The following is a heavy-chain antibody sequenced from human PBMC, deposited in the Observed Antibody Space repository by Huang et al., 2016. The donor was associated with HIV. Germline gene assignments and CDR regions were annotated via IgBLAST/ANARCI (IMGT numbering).Heavy chain of an antibody. CDR1: GGSIRSDKYY. CDR2: IYYSGRT. Sequence: QLQLQESGPGLVKPSETLSLTCTVSGGSIRSDKYYWGWIRQPPGKGLEWIGSIYYSGRTYYNPSLKSRVTITGDTSKNQFSLKMRSVTAADTAVYYCARLPGSITMIRGVITDPYWGQGTLVTVSS. D-gene: IGHD3-10*01. V-gene: IGHV4-39*01. J-gene: IGHJ4*02. CDR3: ARLPGSITMIRGVITDPY.